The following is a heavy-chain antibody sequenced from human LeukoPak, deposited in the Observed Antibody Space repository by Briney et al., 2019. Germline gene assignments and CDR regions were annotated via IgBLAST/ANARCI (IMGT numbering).Heavy chain of an antibody. D-gene: IGHD3-3*01. J-gene: IGHJ4*02. V-gene: IGHV3-30-3*01. Sequence: GRSLRLSCAASGFTFSSYAMHWVRQAPGKGLEWVAVISYDGSNKYYADSVKGRFTISRDNSKNTLYLQMNSLRAEDTAVYYCVRQRLILEWLLSMLHFDYWGQGTLVTVSS. CDR2: ISYDGSNK. CDR3: VRQRLILEWLLSMLHFDY. CDR1: GFTFSSYA.